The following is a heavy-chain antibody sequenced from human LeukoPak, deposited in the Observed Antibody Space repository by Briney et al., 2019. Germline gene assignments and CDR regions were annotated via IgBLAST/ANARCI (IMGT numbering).Heavy chain of an antibody. CDR2: IYYSGST. D-gene: IGHD1-1*01. J-gene: IGHJ6*02. CDR1: GDSISSHY. V-gene: IGHV4-59*08. Sequence: SETLSLTCTVSGDSISSHYWSWIRHPPGKGLEWIGYIYYSGSTYYNPSLKSRVTISVDTSKNQFSLKLSSVTAADTAVYYCARHPLERIGNYYYSYGMDVWGPGTTVTVSS. CDR3: ARHPLERIGNYYYSYGMDV.